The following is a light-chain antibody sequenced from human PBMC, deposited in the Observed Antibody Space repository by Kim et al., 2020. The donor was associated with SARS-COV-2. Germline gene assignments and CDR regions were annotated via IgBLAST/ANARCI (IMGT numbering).Light chain of an antibody. Sequence: DIQMTQSPSSLSASVGDRVTITCRASQPISNSLAWHQQKPGKAPNLLIYQASSLESGVPSRFSGSGSGTEFSLTISSLQPDDFATYYCQQYHTYFRTFGQGTKVDIK. CDR1: QPISNS. CDR2: QAS. CDR3: QQYHTYFRT. V-gene: IGKV1-5*03. J-gene: IGKJ1*01.